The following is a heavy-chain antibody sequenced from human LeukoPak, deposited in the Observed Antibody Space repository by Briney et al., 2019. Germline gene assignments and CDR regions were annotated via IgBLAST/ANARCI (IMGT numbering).Heavy chain of an antibody. D-gene: IGHD1-26*01. CDR2: ISAYNGKT. V-gene: IGHV1-18*01. CDR3: ARGGALTSFDS. J-gene: IGHJ4*02. Sequence: ASVRASCKASGFSFSSYGFSWVRQAPGQGLEWMGWISAYNGKTNYAQKFQGRVTMTTDTSTTTVYMGLRSLRSDDTAVYFCARGGALTSFDSWGQGTLITVSS. CDR1: GFSFSSYG.